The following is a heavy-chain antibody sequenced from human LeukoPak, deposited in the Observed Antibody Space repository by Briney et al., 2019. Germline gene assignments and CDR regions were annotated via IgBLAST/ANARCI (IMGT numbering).Heavy chain of an antibody. Sequence: SETLSLTCTVSGGSIYSTTFYWGWIRQPPGKGLEWIGSMYYDGSTYHNPSLKSRVTISVDASNNQFSLKLTPVTAADTAVYFCARRSDSGSDDGEDYFDYWGQGILVTVSS. D-gene: IGHD6-19*01. CDR2: MYYDGST. V-gene: IGHV4-39*01. CDR3: ARRSDSGSDDGEDYFDY. J-gene: IGHJ4*02. CDR1: GGSIYSTTFY.